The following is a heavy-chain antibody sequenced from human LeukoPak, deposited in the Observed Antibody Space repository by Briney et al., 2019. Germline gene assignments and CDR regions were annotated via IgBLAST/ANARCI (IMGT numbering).Heavy chain of an antibody. J-gene: IGHJ4*02. V-gene: IGHV1-69*02. CDR2: IIPILGIA. CDR1: GGTFSSYT. Sequence: GASVKVSCKASGGTFSSYTVSWVRQAPGQGLEWMGRIIPILGIANYAQKFQGRVTMTRNTSISTAYMELSSLRSEDTAVYYCARGRRYFDWLTSLYYFDYWGQGTLVTVSS. D-gene: IGHD3-9*01. CDR3: ARGRRYFDWLTSLYYFDY.